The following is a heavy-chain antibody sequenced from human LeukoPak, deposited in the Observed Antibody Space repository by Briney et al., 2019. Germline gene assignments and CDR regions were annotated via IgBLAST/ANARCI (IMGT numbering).Heavy chain of an antibody. D-gene: IGHD3-22*01. CDR2: IYYSGST. J-gene: IGHJ4*02. V-gene: IGHV4-31*03. CDR1: GGSISSGGYY. Sequence: PSQTLSLTCTVSGGSISSGGYYWSWIRQHPGKGLEWIGYIYYSGSTYYTPSLKSRVTISVDTSKNQFSLKLSSVTAADTAVYYCARDWGDDSSGYYYVGFDYWGQGTLVTVSS. CDR3: ARDWGDDSSGYYYVGFDY.